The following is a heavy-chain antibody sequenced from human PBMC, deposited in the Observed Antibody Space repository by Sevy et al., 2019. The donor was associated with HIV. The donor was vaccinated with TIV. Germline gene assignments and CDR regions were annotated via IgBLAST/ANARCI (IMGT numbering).Heavy chain of an antibody. CDR2: ISTSGGDV. CDR1: GFSFTSHY. CDR3: ARDSRVHTFGPGSYYSGYFDV. J-gene: IGHJ3*01. Sequence: GGSLRLSCAASGFSFTSHYINWIRQAPGKGLEWISYISTSGGDVYYADSVKGRFTISRDNGKNTVDLQMNTLRDEDTAVCDCARDSRVHTFGPGSYYSGYFDVWGQGTMVTVSS. V-gene: IGHV3-21*04. D-gene: IGHD3-10*01.